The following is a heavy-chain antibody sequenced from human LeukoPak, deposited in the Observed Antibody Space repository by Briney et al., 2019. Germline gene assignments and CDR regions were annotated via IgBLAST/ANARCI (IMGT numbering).Heavy chain of an antibody. CDR1: GGSISSSSYY. CDR2: IYYSGST. Sequence: SETLSLTCTVSGGSISSSSYYWGWIRQPPGKGLEWIGSIYYSGSTYYNPSLKSRVTISVDTSKNQFSLKLSSVTAADTAVYYCGTPHHGATTSLFDYWGQGTLVTVSS. D-gene: IGHD1-26*01. J-gene: IGHJ4*02. V-gene: IGHV4-39*01. CDR3: GTPHHGATTSLFDY.